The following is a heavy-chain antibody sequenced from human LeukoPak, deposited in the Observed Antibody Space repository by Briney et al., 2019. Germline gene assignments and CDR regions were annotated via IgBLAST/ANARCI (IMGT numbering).Heavy chain of an antibody. CDR2: IKKTGSET. D-gene: IGHD2-15*01. Sequence: GGSLRLSCAASGFTFSHFWMSWVRQAPGKGLEWVAYIKKTGSETYYVDSVKGRFTITRDNTRNSLFLQMYSPRAEDTAVYFCAREDGYCSGGNCYSYFDSWGQGTLVTVSS. V-gene: IGHV3-7*01. CDR3: AREDGYCSGGNCYSYFDS. J-gene: IGHJ4*02. CDR1: GFTFSHFW.